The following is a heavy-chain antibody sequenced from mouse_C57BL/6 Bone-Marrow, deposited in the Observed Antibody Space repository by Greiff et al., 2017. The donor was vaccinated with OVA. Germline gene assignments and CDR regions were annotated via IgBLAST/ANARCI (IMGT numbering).Heavy chain of an antibody. CDR3: ARQPITTVVAHWYFDV. J-gene: IGHJ1*03. D-gene: IGHD1-1*01. Sequence: EVKLVESGGGLVKPGGSLKLSCAASGFTFSSYAMSWVRQTPEKRLAWVATISDGGSYTYYPDNVKGRFTISRDNAKNNLYLQMNHLKSEDTAMYYCARQPITTVVAHWYFDVWGTGTTVTVSS. V-gene: IGHV5-4*03. CDR2: ISDGGSYT. CDR1: GFTFSSYA.